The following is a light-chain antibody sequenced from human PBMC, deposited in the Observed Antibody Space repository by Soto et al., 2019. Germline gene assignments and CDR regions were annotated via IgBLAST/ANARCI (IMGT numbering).Light chain of an antibody. CDR3: AAWDDSLSGQV. CDR1: SSNIGSNS. CDR2: KND. Sequence: QSVLTQPPSASGTTGQRVTISCSGSSSNIGSNSVFWYQQLPGTAPKLLIYKNDQRPSGVPDRFSGSKSGTSASLAISGLRSEDEADYYCAAWDDSLSGQVFVVGTKVT. J-gene: IGLJ3*02. V-gene: IGLV1-47*01.